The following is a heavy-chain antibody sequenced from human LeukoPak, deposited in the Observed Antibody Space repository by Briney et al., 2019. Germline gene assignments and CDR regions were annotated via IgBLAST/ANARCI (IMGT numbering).Heavy chain of an antibody. CDR3: ARMGYCTSTTCYHYFEY. D-gene: IGHD2-2*01. V-gene: IGHV3-30*04. J-gene: IGHJ4*02. CDR1: GFTFSSYA. CDR2: ISYEGAYK. Sequence: PGRSLRLSCAASGFTFSSYAMLWVRQAPGEGLEWVATISYEGAYKFYADSVKGRCTISRDNSMNTLYLQMNSLSAEDTAVYYCARMGYCTSTTCYHYFEYWGQGTLVIVSS.